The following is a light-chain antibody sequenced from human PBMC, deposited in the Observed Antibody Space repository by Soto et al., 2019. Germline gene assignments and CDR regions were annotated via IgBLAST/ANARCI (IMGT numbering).Light chain of an antibody. Sequence: QAVVTQPASVSGSPGQSITISCTGTSSDVGGYSFVSWYQQHPGKAPKLMIYDVSNRPSGVSNRFSGSKSGNTASLTISGLQAEDEADYYCSSYTSSSTLVVFGGGTKLTVL. CDR1: SSDVGGYSF. CDR3: SSYTSSSTLVV. CDR2: DVS. V-gene: IGLV2-14*01. J-gene: IGLJ2*01.